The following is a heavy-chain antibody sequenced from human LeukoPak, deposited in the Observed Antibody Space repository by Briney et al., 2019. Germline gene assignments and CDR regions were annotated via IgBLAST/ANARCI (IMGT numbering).Heavy chain of an antibody. Sequence: SGESLKISCKGSGYSFTNYWIGWVRQMPGKGLEWMGIIFPGDSDIRYSLSFQGQVTISADKSITTAYLQWSTLKASDTAIYYCARHASASVTGGAVAPDYWGQGTLVTVSS. CDR2: IFPGDSDI. CDR1: GYSFTNYW. CDR3: ARHASASVTGGAVAPDY. V-gene: IGHV5-51*01. D-gene: IGHD6-13*01. J-gene: IGHJ4*02.